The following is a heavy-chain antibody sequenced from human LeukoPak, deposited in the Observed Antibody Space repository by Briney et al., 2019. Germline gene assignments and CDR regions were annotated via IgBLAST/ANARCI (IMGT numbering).Heavy chain of an antibody. CDR1: GVSMSAYQ. D-gene: IGHD2-21*01. V-gene: IGHV4-4*09. J-gene: IGHJ4*02. CDR3: ATSNDAKIAPFDH. Sequence: SETLSLTCTVSGVSMSAYQWSWVRQSPEKGLEWVGCINTKGETSYNPSLKSRVTTSVDTSKSQFSLRLTSVTAADTAVYYCATSNDAKIAPFDHWGQGAPVTVSS. CDR2: INTKGET.